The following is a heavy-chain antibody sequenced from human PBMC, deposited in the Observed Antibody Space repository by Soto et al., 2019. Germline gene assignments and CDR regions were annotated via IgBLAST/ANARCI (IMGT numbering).Heavy chain of an antibody. J-gene: IGHJ6*02. CDR2: MYNTGRT. CDR1: GGSISRYY. D-gene: IGHD2-21*02. V-gene: IGHV4-59*01. Sequence: QLLESGPGLVKPSETLSLTCTVSGGSISRYYWSWIRQPPGKGLEWIGYMYNTGRTVYNPSFKSRVTISVDTSKNQFSLQLDSVTAADTAVYYCARDLWGYCGTDCYPLDVWGQGTTVTVSS. CDR3: ARDLWGYCGTDCYPLDV.